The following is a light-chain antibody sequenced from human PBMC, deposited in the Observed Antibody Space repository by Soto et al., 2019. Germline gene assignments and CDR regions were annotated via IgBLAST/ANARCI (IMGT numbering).Light chain of an antibody. J-gene: IGLJ3*02. V-gene: IGLV2-23*01. CDR3: GSYAGSSPFV. CDR2: EGN. Sequence: QSALTQPASVSGSPEQAITISCTGTSSDVGAYNLVSWYQQHPRKAPRLIIYEGNKRPSGISHRISGSKSDNTASLTISGLRAEDEAHYHCGSYAGSSPFVFGGGTKLTVL. CDR1: SSDVGAYNL.